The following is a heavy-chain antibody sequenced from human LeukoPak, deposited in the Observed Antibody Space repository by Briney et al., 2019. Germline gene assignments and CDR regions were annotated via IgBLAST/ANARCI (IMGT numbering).Heavy chain of an antibody. J-gene: IGHJ4*02. Sequence: GGSLRLSCAASGFTFSSYGMSWVRQAPGKGLEWVSAISGSGGSTYYADSVKGRFTISRDNSKNTMYLQMNSLRAEDTAVYYCAKRIQSAMAMGYWGQGTLVTVSS. D-gene: IGHD5-18*01. CDR3: AKRIQSAMAMGY. V-gene: IGHV3-23*01. CDR2: ISGSGGST. CDR1: GFTFSSYG.